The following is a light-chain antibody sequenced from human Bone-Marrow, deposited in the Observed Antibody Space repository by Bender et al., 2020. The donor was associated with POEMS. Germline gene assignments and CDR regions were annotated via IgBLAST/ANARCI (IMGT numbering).Light chain of an antibody. CDR3: CSSVDGTSWV. J-gene: IGLJ3*02. Sequence: QSALTQPASVSGSPGQSITISCTGTSSDVGGYNYVSWYQQHPGKAPKLMIYDVSNRPSGVSNRFSGSKSGNTASLTISGLQAEDEADYYCCSSVDGTSWVFGGGTKLTVL. CDR2: DVS. V-gene: IGLV2-14*03. CDR1: SSDVGGYNY.